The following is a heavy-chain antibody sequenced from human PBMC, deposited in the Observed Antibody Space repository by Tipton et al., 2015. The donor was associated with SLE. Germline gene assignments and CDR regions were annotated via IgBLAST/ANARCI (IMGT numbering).Heavy chain of an antibody. J-gene: IGHJ5*02. V-gene: IGHV4-38-2*02. CDR3: ARDPYDSTGRNGWFDP. CDR2: LYHRGST. CDR1: GYSITRRDY. Sequence: LRLSCALPGYSITRRDYWGWIRQPPGKGLEGVWRLYHRGSTHYNPSLKSRVTISTDTSKNEIYLKLTSVTATDTAVYFCARDPYDSTGRNGWFDPWGQGTLVTVSS. D-gene: IGHD3-22*01.